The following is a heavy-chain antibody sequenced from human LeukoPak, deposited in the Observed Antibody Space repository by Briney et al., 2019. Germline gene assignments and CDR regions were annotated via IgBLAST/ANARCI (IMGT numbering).Heavy chain of an antibody. V-gene: IGHV4-34*01. D-gene: IGHD3-16*02. CDR2: INHSGST. CDR3: ARCTFGGVIAY. Sequence: SETLSLTCAVYGGSFNGYYWSWIRQPPGKGLEWIGEINHSGSTNYSPSLKSRVTLSVDTSKNQFSLRLSSVTAADTAVYYCARCTFGGVIAYWGQGTLVTVSS. CDR1: GGSFNGYY. J-gene: IGHJ4*02.